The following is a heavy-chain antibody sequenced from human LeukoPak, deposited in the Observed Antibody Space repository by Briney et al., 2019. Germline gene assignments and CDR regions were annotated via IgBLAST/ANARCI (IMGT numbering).Heavy chain of an antibody. Sequence: SETLSLTCAVYGGSFSGYYWSWIRQPPGEGLEWIGEINHSGSTNYNPSLKSRVTISVDTSKNQFSLKLKLVTAADTAVYYCARGLAKGTASGWFDPWGQGSLVTVSS. CDR1: GGSFSGYY. D-gene: IGHD5-18*01. CDR3: ARGLAKGTASGWFDP. V-gene: IGHV4-34*01. J-gene: IGHJ5*02. CDR2: INHSGST.